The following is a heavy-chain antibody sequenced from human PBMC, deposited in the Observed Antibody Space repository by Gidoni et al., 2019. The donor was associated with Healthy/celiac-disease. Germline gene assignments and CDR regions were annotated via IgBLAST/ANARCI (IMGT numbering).Heavy chain of an antibody. CDR2: ISSSGSTI. Sequence: QVQLVESGVGLVKPGGSLRLSCAASGFPFSPYAIRWIRQAPGKGLEWVSYISSSGSTIYYADSVKGRFTISRDNAKNSLYLQMNSLRAEDTAVYYCARDVKRITMIVVAPGYFDYWGQGTLVTVSS. V-gene: IGHV3-11*01. CDR3: ARDVKRITMIVVAPGYFDY. CDR1: GFPFSPYA. D-gene: IGHD3-22*01. J-gene: IGHJ4*02.